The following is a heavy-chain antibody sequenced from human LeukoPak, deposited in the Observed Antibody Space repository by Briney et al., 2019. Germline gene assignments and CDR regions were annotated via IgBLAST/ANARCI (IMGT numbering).Heavy chain of an antibody. CDR1: GGSISSGGYS. D-gene: IGHD3-10*01. CDR3: ARVGSRYGMDV. Sequence: PSETLSLTCAVSGGSISSGGYSWSWIRQPPGKGLEWIGYIYHSGSTYYNPSLKSRVTISVDRSKNQFSLKLSSVTAADTAVYYCARVGSRYGMDVWGQGTTVTVSS. V-gene: IGHV4-30-2*01. J-gene: IGHJ6*02. CDR2: IYHSGST.